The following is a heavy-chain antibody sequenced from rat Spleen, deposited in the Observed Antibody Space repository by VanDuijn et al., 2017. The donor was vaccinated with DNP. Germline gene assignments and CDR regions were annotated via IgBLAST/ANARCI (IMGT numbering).Heavy chain of an antibody. CDR3: ARGDGYNYWYFDF. V-gene: IGHV5-46*01. CDR2: ITSTGGTT. J-gene: IGHJ1*01. Sequence: EVQLVESGGGLVQPGRSMKLSCAASGFTFSSFPMAWIRQVPGKGLEWVASITSTGGTTYYPDSVKGRFTISRNNAKNTLYLQMNSLRSEDTATYYCARGDGYNYWYFDFWGPGTMVTVSS. CDR1: GFTFSSFP. D-gene: IGHD1-6*01.